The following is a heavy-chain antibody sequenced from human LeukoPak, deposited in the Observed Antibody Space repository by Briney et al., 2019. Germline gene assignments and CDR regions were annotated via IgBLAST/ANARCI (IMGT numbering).Heavy chain of an antibody. CDR2: IYYSGST. CDR3: ARNDTRSGPTRAFDI. D-gene: IGHD1-1*01. J-gene: IGHJ3*02. CDR1: GGSISSSSYY. V-gene: IGHV4-39*01. Sequence: SETLSLTCTVSGGSISSSSYYWAWIRQPPGKGLEWSGSIYYSGSTHYSPSLKSRATMYVDTSTNNISLSPISVTAPHTALSVCARNDTRSGPTRAFDIWGQGTMVTVSS.